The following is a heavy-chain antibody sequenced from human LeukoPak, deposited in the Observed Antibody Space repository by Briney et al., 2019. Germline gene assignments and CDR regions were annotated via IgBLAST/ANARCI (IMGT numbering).Heavy chain of an antibody. D-gene: IGHD3-10*02. V-gene: IGHV3-21*01. CDR1: GFTFSSHS. Sequence: GGSLRLSCAASGFTFSSHSMNWVSQAPGKGLEWVSSISSSSMSISYADSLKGRFTISRDNAKNSLYLQMNSLRADDTAVYYCAELGITMIGGVWGKGTTVTISS. CDR2: ISSSSMSI. J-gene: IGHJ6*04. CDR3: AELGITMIGGV.